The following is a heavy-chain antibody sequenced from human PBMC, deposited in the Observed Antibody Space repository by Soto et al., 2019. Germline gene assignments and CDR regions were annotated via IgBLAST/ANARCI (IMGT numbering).Heavy chain of an antibody. J-gene: IGHJ4*02. V-gene: IGHV3-74*01. CDR2: IDGHSGTT. D-gene: IGHD1-26*01. Sequence: LRLSCTASGFFFNDKWMHWVRQAPGKGLVWVARIDGHSGTTNYADSVRGRFTISRDNAKNTVYLHLNTLTDEDTAVYYCARGGAMGVDHWGQGTLVTVSS. CDR3: ARGGAMGVDH. CDR1: GFFFNDKW.